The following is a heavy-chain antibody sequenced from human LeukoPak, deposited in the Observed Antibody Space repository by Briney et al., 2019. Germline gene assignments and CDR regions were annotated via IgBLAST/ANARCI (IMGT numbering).Heavy chain of an antibody. D-gene: IGHD6-19*01. Sequence: GGSLRLSCVVSEFIVNDYYTSWIRQAPGKGLEWVADIGGSDSIVAHAASVRGRFSISRDFAKNSLYLEMNSLRAEDTAVYYCAREMVAGTFDSWGQGALVTVSS. CDR1: EFIVNDYY. CDR2: IGGSDSIV. V-gene: IGHV3-11*01. J-gene: IGHJ4*02. CDR3: AREMVAGTFDS.